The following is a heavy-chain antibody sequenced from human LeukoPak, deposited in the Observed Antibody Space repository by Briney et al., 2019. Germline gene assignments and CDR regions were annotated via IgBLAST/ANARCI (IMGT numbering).Heavy chain of an antibody. V-gene: IGHV1-46*01. CDR3: ARDRGGCSSTSCYHYYYYYYGMDV. J-gene: IGHJ6*02. CDR1: GYTFTSYY. Sequence: ASVKVSCKASGYTFTSYYMHWVRQAPGQGLEWMGIINPSGGSTSYAQKFQGRVTMTRDTSTSTVYMELSSLRSEDTAVYYCARDRGGCSSTSCYHYYYYYYGMDVWGQGTTVTVSS. D-gene: IGHD2-2*01. CDR2: INPSGGST.